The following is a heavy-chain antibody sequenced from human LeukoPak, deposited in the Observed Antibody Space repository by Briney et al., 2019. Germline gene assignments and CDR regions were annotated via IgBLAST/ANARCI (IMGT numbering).Heavy chain of an antibody. CDR3: ARNTPDYYDSSGDTPDDY. J-gene: IGHJ4*02. CDR1: GGSISSGSYY. Sequence: SETLSLTCTVSGGSISSGSYYWSWIRQPAGKGLEWIGRIYTSGSTNYNPSLKRRVAISVDTSKNPFSLKLSSVTAADTAVYYCARNTPDYYDSSGDTPDDYWGQGTLVTVSS. D-gene: IGHD3-22*01. CDR2: IYTSGST. V-gene: IGHV4-61*02.